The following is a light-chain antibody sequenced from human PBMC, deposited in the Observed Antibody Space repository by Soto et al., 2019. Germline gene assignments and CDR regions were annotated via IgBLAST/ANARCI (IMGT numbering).Light chain of an antibody. CDR2: GAS. J-gene: IGKJ1*01. Sequence: EIVLTQSPGTLSLSPGERATLSCRASQSVTRYLAWYQQKPGQAPRLLIYGASSRATGIPDRFSGSGSGTDFTLTIGRLEPQDFAVYYCQQYGSSSWTFGQGTKVEIK. CDR3: QQYGSSSWT. CDR1: QSVTRY. V-gene: IGKV3-20*01.